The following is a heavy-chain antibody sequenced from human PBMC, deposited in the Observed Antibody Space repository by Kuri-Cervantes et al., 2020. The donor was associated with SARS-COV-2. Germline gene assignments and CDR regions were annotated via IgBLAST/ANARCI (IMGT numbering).Heavy chain of an antibody. CDR2: ISYDEINS. D-gene: IGHD2-15*01. CDR1: GFTFSTYG. J-gene: IGHJ6*02. V-gene: IGHV3-30*18. CDR3: AKGDRAATPGYYYYGMDV. Sequence: GESLKISCAASGFTFSTYGMHWVRQAPGKGLEWVALISYDEINSYYADSVKGRFTISRDNSKNTLYLQMNSLRAEDTAVYYCAKGDRAATPGYYYYGMDVWGQGTTVTVSS.